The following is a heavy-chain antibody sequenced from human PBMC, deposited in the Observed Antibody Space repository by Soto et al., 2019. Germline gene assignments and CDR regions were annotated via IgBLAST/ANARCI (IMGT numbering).Heavy chain of an antibody. V-gene: IGHV1-46*01. Sequence: ASVKVSCKASGYTFTSYYMHWVRQAPGQGLEWMGIINPSGGSTSYAQKFQGRVTMTRDTSTSTVYMELSSLRSEDTAVYYCARGRVPGGDDSRYYYYGMDVWGQGTTVNVSS. CDR3: ARGRVPGGDDSRYYYYGMDV. D-gene: IGHD2-21*02. J-gene: IGHJ6*02. CDR2: INPSGGST. CDR1: GYTFTSYY.